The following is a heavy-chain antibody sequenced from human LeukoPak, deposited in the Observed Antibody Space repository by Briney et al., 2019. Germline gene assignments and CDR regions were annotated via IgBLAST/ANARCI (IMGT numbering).Heavy chain of an antibody. D-gene: IGHD3-22*01. CDR3: ARAPSEIGGYYPEYFRH. V-gene: IGHV3-74*01. Sequence: GGSLRLSCAASGFTFSTYWMHWVRQAPGKGLVWVSRIKSDGSTNYADSVKGRFTISRDNAKNTVSLQMNGLRPEDAGVYYCARAPSEIGGYYPEYFRHWGQGTLVTVSS. CDR2: IKSDGST. J-gene: IGHJ1*01. CDR1: GFTFSTYW.